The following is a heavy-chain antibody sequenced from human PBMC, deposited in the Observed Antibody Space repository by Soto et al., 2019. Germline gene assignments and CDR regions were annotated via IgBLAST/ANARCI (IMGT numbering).Heavy chain of an antibody. CDR3: VRGPLTTVTTRYFDY. CDR2: INHSGST. Sequence: SETLSLTCAVYGGSFSGYYWSWIRQPPGKGLEWIGEINHSGSTNYNPSLKSRVTISVDTSKNQFSLKLSSVTAADTAVYYCVRGPLTTVTTRYFDYWGQGTLVTVSS. D-gene: IGHD4-17*01. J-gene: IGHJ4*02. CDR1: GGSFSGYY. V-gene: IGHV4-34*01.